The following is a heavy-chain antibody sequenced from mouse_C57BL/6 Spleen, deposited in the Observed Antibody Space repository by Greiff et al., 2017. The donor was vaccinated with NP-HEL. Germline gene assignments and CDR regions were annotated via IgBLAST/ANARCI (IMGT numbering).Heavy chain of an antibody. CDR3: ARGETYYSNYNYAMDY. Sequence: VQLQQSGAELMKPGASVKLSCKATGYTFTGYWIEWVKQRPGHGLEWIGEILPGSGSTNYNEKFKGKATFTADTSSNTAYMQLSSLTNEDSAIYYCARGETYYSNYNYAMDYWGQGTSVTVSS. J-gene: IGHJ4*01. CDR2: ILPGSGST. D-gene: IGHD2-5*01. V-gene: IGHV1-9*01. CDR1: GYTFTGYW.